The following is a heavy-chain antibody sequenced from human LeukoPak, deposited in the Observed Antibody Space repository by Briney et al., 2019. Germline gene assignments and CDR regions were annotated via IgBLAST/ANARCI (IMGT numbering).Heavy chain of an antibody. CDR2: IYHSGST. V-gene: IGHV4-38-2*01. Sequence: PSETLSLTCAVSGYSISSGYYWGWIRQPPGKGLEWIGSIYHSGSTYYNPSLKSRVTISVDTSKNQFSLKLSSVNAADTAVYYCASHSSSSEYYYYYMDVWGKGTTVTVSS. CDR1: GYSISSGYY. J-gene: IGHJ6*03. CDR3: ASHSSSSEYYYYYMDV. D-gene: IGHD6-6*01.